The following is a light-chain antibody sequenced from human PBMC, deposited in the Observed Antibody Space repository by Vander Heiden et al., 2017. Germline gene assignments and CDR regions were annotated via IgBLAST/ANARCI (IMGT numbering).Light chain of an antibody. J-gene: IGKJ1*01. Sequence: IQLTQSPSSLSASVGVRVTITCRTSQCIPNFLPWYQQKPGRAPKLLVYGGYRLQSGVPSRFSGSETGTEFTLTISSLQPEDVAIYYCLKYDSAPRTFGQGTRVELK. CDR1: QCIPNF. V-gene: IGKV1-27*01. CDR2: GGY. CDR3: LKYDSAPRT.